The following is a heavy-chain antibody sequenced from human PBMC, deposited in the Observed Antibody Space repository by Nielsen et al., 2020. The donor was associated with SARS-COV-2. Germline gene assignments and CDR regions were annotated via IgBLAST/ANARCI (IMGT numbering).Heavy chain of an antibody. CDR2: ISRSSGDK. Sequence: GESLKISCEVSRFGLTTYTINWVRQAPGKGLEWVSSISRSSGDKYYADAVRGRFTISRDNAKNSLYLQMHSLRAEDTAVYYCAREVVPATMIDYYYGMDVWGQGTTVTVSS. CDR3: AREVVPATMIDYYYGMDV. V-gene: IGHV3-21*01. CDR1: RFGLTTYT. J-gene: IGHJ6*02. D-gene: IGHD2-2*01.